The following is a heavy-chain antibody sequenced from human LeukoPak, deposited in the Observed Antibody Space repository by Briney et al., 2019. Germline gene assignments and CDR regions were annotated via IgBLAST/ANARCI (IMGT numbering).Heavy chain of an antibody. CDR1: GYTFTSYG. CDR2: ISAYNGNT. J-gene: IGHJ5*02. V-gene: IGHV1-18*01. D-gene: IGHD3-22*01. Sequence: ASVKVSCKASGYTFTSYGISWVQQAPGQGLEWMGWISAYNGNTNYAQKLQGRVTMTTDTSTSTAYMELRSLRSDDTAVYYCARQHSLYYYDSSGYFLPIDPWGQGTLVTVSS. CDR3: ARQHSLYYYDSSGYFLPIDP.